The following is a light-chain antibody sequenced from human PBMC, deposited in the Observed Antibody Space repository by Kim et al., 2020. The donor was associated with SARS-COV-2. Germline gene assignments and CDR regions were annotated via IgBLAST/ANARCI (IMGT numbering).Light chain of an antibody. Sequence: YELTQPPSVSVYPGQTASITCSGDKLGDKYACWYQQKPGQSPVLVIYQDSKRPSGIPERFSGSNSGNTATLTISGTQAMDEADYYCQAWDSSTAVFGGGTQLTVL. CDR2: QDS. CDR3: QAWDSSTAV. J-gene: IGLJ3*02. CDR1: KLGDKY. V-gene: IGLV3-1*01.